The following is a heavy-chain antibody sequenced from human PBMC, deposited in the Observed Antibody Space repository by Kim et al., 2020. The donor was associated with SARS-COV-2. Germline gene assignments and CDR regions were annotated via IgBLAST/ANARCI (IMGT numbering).Heavy chain of an antibody. CDR3: AREAVKYSSNWFDP. V-gene: IGHV1-2*02. CDR1: GYTFTGYY. Sequence: ASVKVSCKASGYTFTGYYMHWVRQAPGQGLEWMGWINPNSGGTNYAQKFQGRVTMTRDTSISTAYMELSRLRSDDTAVYYCAREAVKYSSNWFDPWGQGTLGTVSS. D-gene: IGHD6-6*01. CDR2: INPNSGGT. J-gene: IGHJ5*02.